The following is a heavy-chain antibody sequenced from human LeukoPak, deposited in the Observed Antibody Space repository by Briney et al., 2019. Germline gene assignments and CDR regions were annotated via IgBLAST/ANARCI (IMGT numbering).Heavy chain of an antibody. CDR2: IIPIFGTA. V-gene: IGHV1-69*13. D-gene: IGHD4-11*01. J-gene: IGHJ4*02. Sequence: ASVKVSCKASGGTFSSYAIGWVRQAPGQGLEWMGGIIPIFGTANYAQKFQGRVTITADESTSTAYMELSSLRSEDTAVYYCAKDVEGPDSNYGPRIDCWGQGTLVTVSS. CDR3: AKDVEGPDSNYGPRIDC. CDR1: GGTFSSYA.